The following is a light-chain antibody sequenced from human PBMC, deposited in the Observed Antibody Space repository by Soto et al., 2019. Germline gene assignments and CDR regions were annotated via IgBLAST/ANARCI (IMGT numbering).Light chain of an antibody. V-gene: IGKV3-11*01. Sequence: IVLTQSPATLSLSPGERATLSCRASQSVNSYLAWYQQKPDQAPRLLIYDASDRATGIPARFSGSGSGTDFTLTISSLEPDDFAVYYCQQRSNWPLTFGGGTKVEIK. CDR3: QQRSNWPLT. CDR1: QSVNSY. J-gene: IGKJ4*01. CDR2: DAS.